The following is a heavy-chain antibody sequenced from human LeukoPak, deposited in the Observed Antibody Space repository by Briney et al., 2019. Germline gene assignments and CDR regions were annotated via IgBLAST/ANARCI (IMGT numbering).Heavy chain of an antibody. D-gene: IGHD3-22*01. CDR1: GYTFTDYY. Sequence: ASVKVSCKASGYTFTDYYIHWVRQAPGQGLEWMGIINPRGGSTSYAQNFQDRVTMTRDTSTSTVYVEVSSLRSDDTAVYYCAKSRTTSSASVDYWGQGNLVTVSS. V-gene: IGHV1-46*01. CDR3: AKSRTTSSASVDY. CDR2: INPRGGST. J-gene: IGHJ4*02.